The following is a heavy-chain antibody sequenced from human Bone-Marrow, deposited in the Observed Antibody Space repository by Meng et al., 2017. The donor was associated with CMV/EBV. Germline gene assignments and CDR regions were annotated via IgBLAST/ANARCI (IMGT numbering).Heavy chain of an antibody. J-gene: IGHJ6*02. CDR3: ASPLGRPLDYYYYGMDV. D-gene: IGHD3-16*01. Sequence: ASVKVSCKASGYTFTGYYMHWVRQAPGQGLEWMGWINPNSGGTNYAQKFQGRVTMTRDTSISTAYMELSRLRSDDTAVYYCASPLGRPLDYYYYGMDVWGQGTTVIVSS. V-gene: IGHV1-2*02. CDR1: GYTFTGYY. CDR2: INPNSGGT.